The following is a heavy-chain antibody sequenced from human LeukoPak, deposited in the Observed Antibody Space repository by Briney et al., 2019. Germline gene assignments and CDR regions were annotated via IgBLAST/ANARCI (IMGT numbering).Heavy chain of an antibody. Sequence: PGGSLRLSCAASGFTLSSYSMNWVRQAPGKGLEWVSSIRSSGSYIYYADSVKGRFTISRDNAKNSLYLQMYSLRAEDTPVYYCASNIAVAATGYWGQGTLVTVSS. CDR1: GFTLSSYS. J-gene: IGHJ4*02. CDR2: IRSSGSYI. D-gene: IGHD6-19*01. V-gene: IGHV3-21*01. CDR3: ASNIAVAATGY.